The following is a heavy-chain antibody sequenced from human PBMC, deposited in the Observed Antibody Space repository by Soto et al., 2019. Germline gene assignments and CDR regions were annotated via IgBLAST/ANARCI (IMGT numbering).Heavy chain of an antibody. CDR2: IYWDDGK. CDR3: AHIPNYYQYDWFDP. CDR1: GFSLTTRGVG. Sequence: QITLKESGPTLVKPTQTLTLTCTFSGFSLTTRGVGVGWIRQPPGKALECLALIYWDDGKRYSPSLQSRLSITTDTSKNQVVLTMTNVDPVDTATYYCAHIPNYYQYDWFDPWGQGTLVSVSS. D-gene: IGHD3-16*01. J-gene: IGHJ5*02. V-gene: IGHV2-5*02.